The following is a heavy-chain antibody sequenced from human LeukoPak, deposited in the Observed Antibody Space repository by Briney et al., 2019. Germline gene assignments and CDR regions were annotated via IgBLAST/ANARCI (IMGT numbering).Heavy chain of an antibody. CDR2: IYTSGST. J-gene: IGHJ4*02. V-gene: IGHV4-4*07. D-gene: IGHD3-10*01. CDR3: ARAHYGSGSYYMAAHYYFDY. CDR1: GGSISSYY. Sequence: SETLSLTCTVSGGSISSYYWSWIRQPAGKGLEWIGRIYTSGSTNYNPSLKSRVTISVDTSKNQFSLKLSSVTAADTAVYYCARAHYGSGSYYMAAHYYFDYWGQGTLVTVSS.